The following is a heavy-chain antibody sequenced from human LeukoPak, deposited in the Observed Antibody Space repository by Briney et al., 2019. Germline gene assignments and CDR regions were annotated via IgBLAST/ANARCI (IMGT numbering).Heavy chain of an antibody. D-gene: IGHD1-1*01. CDR3: AKDLGLGTRIDF. V-gene: IGHV3-30*02. J-gene: IGHJ4*02. CDR2: IRFDGSNE. Sequence: PGGSLRLSCAASGFTFSIFGMHWVGQAPGKGLEWVTFIRFDGSNEYYTDSVKGRFTISRDNSKNTLSLQMNSLRPEDTAVYYCAKDLGLGTRIDFRGQGTLVTVAS. CDR1: GFTFSIFG.